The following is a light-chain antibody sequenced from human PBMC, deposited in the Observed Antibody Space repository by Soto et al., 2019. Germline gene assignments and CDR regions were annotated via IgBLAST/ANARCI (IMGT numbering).Light chain of an antibody. CDR3: QQHAVSMYT. Sequence: VCKQSAPTLSVSPGARATLSCRASQSVSSYLAWYQQKPGQAPRLLISRASSGATDIPDRFSGTGSGTDVTLSIIRLEDVDAEVYEGQQHAVSMYTFGQGT. CDR1: QSVSSY. CDR2: RAS. V-gene: IGKV3-20*01. J-gene: IGKJ2*01.